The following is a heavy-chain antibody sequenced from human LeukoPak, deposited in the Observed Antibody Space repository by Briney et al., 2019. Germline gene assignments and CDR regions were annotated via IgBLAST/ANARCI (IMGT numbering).Heavy chain of an antibody. CDR2: ISSGSSYI. Sequence: KPGGSLRLSCAASGFTFSSSTMNWVRQAPGKGLEWVSCISSGSSYIHYADSVKGRFTISRDNAKNSLYLQMNSLRAEDTAVYYCARVGGGRYYDRSAYLDYWGQGTLVTVSS. CDR1: GFTFSSST. D-gene: IGHD3-22*01. V-gene: IGHV3-21*01. CDR3: ARVGGGRYYDRSAYLDY. J-gene: IGHJ4*02.